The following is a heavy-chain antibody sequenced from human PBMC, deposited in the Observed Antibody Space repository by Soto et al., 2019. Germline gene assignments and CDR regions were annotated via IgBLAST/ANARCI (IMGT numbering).Heavy chain of an antibody. Sequence: QVQLVQSGAEVKKPGASVKVSCKASGYTFTSYYMHWVRQAPGQGLEWMGIINPSGGSTSYAQKFQGRVTMTRDTSTSTVYMELSSLRSEVTAVYYCARTMYSSGWDTLAGYGMDVWGQGTTVTVSS. V-gene: IGHV1-46*01. CDR2: INPSGGST. D-gene: IGHD6-19*01. CDR3: ARTMYSSGWDTLAGYGMDV. CDR1: GYTFTSYY. J-gene: IGHJ6*02.